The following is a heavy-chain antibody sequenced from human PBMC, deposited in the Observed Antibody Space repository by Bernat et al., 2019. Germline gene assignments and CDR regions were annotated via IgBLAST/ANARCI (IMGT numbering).Heavy chain of an antibody. V-gene: IGHV4-31*03. CDR3: ARGIVATGYYFDD. Sequence: QVQLQESGPGLVKPSQTLSLTCTVSGGPISSGCYYWSWIRQHPGKGLECIGYTYYSGSTYYNPSLKSRVTIAVDTSKNQFSQKLSSVTGADTAVYYWARGIVATGYYFDDWGQGTLVTVSS. D-gene: IGHD5-12*01. CDR1: GGPISSGCYY. J-gene: IGHJ4*02. CDR2: TYYSGST.